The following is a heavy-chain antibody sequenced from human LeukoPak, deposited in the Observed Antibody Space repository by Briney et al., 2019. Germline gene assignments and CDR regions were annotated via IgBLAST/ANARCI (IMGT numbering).Heavy chain of an antibody. D-gene: IGHD3-3*01. J-gene: IGHJ4*02. Sequence: GGSLRLSCAASGFTFSSYGMHWVRQAPGKGLEWVAFIRYDGSNKYYADSVKGRFTISRDNSKNTLYLQMNSLRAEDTAVYYCAKIVYDFWSGYYFRSDSVDYWGQGTLVTVSS. CDR1: GFTFSSYG. CDR3: AKIVYDFWSGYYFRSDSVDY. V-gene: IGHV3-30*02. CDR2: IRYDGSNK.